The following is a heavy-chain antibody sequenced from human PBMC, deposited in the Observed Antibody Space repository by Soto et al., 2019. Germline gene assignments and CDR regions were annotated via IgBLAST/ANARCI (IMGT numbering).Heavy chain of an antibody. CDR1: GYTFTSYA. V-gene: IGHV1-3*01. CDR3: ARASLLWFGESPYYYGMDV. CDR2: INAGNGNT. J-gene: IGHJ6*02. Sequence: ASVKVSCKASGYTFTSYAMHWVRQAPGQRLEWMGWINAGNGNTKYSQKFQGRVTITRDTSASAAYMELSSLRSEDTAVYYCARASLLWFGESPYYYGMDVWGHGTTVTVSS. D-gene: IGHD3-10*01.